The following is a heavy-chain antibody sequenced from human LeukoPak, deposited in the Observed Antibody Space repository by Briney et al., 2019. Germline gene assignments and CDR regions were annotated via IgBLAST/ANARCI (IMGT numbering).Heavy chain of an antibody. D-gene: IGHD3-22*01. CDR1: GGPFSGYY. CDR3: AGSDSSGYAPTDY. CDR2: INHSGST. V-gene: IGHV4-34*01. J-gene: IGHJ4*02. Sequence: SETLSLTCAVYGGPFSGYYWSWIRQPPGKGLEWIGEINHSGSTNYNPSLKSRVTISVDTSKNQFSLKPSSVTAADTAVYYCAGSDSSGYAPTDYWGQGTLVTVSS.